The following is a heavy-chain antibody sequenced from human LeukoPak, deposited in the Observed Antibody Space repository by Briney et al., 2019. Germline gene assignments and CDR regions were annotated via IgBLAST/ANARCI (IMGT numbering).Heavy chain of an antibody. Sequence: SETLSLTCTVSGGSISSYYWSWIRQPPGKGLEWIGYVYYTGSTNYNPSLKSRVTISVDTSKNQFSLKLSSVTAADTAVYYCARDIPRYCSSTCCSVEGGGHNWFDPWGQGTLVTVSS. J-gene: IGHJ5*02. CDR2: VYYTGST. V-gene: IGHV4-59*01. CDR1: GGSISSYY. D-gene: IGHD2-2*01. CDR3: ARDIPRYCSSTCCSVEGGGHNWFDP.